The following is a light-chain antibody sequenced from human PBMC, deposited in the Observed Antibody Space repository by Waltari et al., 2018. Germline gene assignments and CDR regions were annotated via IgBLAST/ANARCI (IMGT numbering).Light chain of an antibody. J-gene: IGKJ1*01. CDR2: DAS. CDR3: QQYVDSPPMT. CDR1: QSVSSSY. Sequence: EIVLTQSPGTLSLSPGERATLYCRASQSVSSSYLAWYQQKPGQAPRLLIYDASSRATGIPDRFSGSGSGTDFTLTISRLEPEDFAVYYCQQYVDSPPMTFGQGTKVEIK. V-gene: IGKV3-20*01.